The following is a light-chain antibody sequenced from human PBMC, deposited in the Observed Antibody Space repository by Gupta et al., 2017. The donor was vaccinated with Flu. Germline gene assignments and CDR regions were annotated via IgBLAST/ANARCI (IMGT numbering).Light chain of an antibody. CDR1: QCLLHSSGYNY. J-gene: IGKJ4*01. V-gene: IGKV2-28*01. CDR3: MQALQTPLT. Sequence: VTPGGPASIACRSSQCLLHSSGYNYLDWYVQKPGQPPQLLIYLGSTRASGVPDRLSGSGSGTDFTLKIHKVEAEDVGVYFCMQALQTPLTFGGGTKVEIQ. CDR2: LGS.